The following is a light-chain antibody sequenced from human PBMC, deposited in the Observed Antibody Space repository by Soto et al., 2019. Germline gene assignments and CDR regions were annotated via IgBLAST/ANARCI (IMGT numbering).Light chain of an antibody. V-gene: IGKV3-20*01. J-gene: IGKJ1*01. CDR3: QQSGSSPWT. CDR2: STS. CDR1: QSISSTY. Sequence: EIVLTQSPGTLSWSPGERATLSCRASQSISSTYLAWYQHKPGQAPRLLIYSTSSRAPGIPERFSGSGSGTDFTLTISRLEPEDFAVFYCQQSGSSPWTFGQGTKVEIK.